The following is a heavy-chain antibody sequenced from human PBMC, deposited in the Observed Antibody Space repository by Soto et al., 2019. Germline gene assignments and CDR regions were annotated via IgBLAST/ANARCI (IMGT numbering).Heavy chain of an antibody. CDR2: ISSSGSTI. D-gene: IGHD5-12*01. Sequence: EVQLVESGGGLVQPGGSLRLSCAASGFTFSSYEMNWVRQAPGKGLEWVSYISSSGSTIYYADSVKGRFTISRDNAKNSLYLQMNSLRDEDTAVYYCARARGDRGYDPPYYYDGMDVWGQGTTVTVSS. J-gene: IGHJ6*02. CDR3: ARARGDRGYDPPYYYDGMDV. CDR1: GFTFSSYE. V-gene: IGHV3-48*03.